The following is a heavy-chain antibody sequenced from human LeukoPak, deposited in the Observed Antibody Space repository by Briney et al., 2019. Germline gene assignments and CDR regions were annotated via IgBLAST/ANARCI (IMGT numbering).Heavy chain of an antibody. CDR2: ISAYNGNT. V-gene: IGHV1-18*01. D-gene: IGHD3-9*01. J-gene: IGHJ4*02. CDR1: GYTFTSYG. Sequence: ASVKVSCKASGYTFTSYGISWVRQAPGQGLEWMGWISAYNGNTNYAQKLQGRVTMTTDTSTSTAYMELRSLRSDDTAVYYCASSQGRYFDWTSDYWGQGTLVTVSS. CDR3: ASSQGRYFDWTSDY.